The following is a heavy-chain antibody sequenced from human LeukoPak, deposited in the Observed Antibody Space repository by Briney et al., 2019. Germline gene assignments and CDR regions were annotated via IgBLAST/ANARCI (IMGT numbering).Heavy chain of an antibody. CDR1: GYSFTSYW. CDR2: IYPGDSDT. J-gene: IGHJ4*02. CDR3: ARAPISSGWYPQAVDY. V-gene: IGHV5-51*01. Sequence: GASLQISCKGSGYSFTSYWIGWVRRMPGKGLEWMGIIYPGDSDTRYSPSFQGQVTISADKSISTAYLQWSSLKASDTAMYYCARAPISSGWYPQAVDYWGQGTLVTVSS. D-gene: IGHD6-19*01.